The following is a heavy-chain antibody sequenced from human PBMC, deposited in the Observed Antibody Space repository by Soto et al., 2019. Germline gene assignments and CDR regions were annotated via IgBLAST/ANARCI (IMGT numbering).Heavy chain of an antibody. CDR3: ASYRGSYVDY. J-gene: IGHJ4*02. V-gene: IGHV4-39*01. Sequence: SETLSLTCTVSGGSISSSSYYWGWIRQPPGEGLEWIGTIYYSGSTYYNPSLKSRVTISIDTSKNQFSLKLRSVTAADTAMYYCASYRGSYVDYWGQGPLVTVSS. D-gene: IGHD2-2*01. CDR1: GGSISSSSYY. CDR2: IYYSGST.